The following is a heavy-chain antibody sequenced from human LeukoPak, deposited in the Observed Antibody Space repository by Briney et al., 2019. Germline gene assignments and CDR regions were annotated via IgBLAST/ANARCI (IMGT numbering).Heavy chain of an antibody. D-gene: IGHD3-10*01. CDR3: ARSRFNYYGSGSDMDV. J-gene: IGHJ6*03. V-gene: IGHV3-48*03. CDR1: GFTFSSYA. Sequence: GGSLRLSCAASGFTFSSYAMSWVRQAPGKGLEWVSYISSSGSTIYYADSVKGRFTISRDNAKNSLYLQMNSLRAEDTAVYYCARSRFNYYGSGSDMDVWGKGTTVTISS. CDR2: ISSSGSTI.